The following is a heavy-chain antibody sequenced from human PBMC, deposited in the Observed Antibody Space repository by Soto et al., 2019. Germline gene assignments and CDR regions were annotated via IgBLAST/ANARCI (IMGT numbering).Heavy chain of an antibody. J-gene: IGHJ6*02. CDR2: ISAYNGNT. CDR3: AREGAVAGTFYYYYCYGMDV. D-gene: IGHD6-19*01. V-gene: IGHV1-18*01. CDR1: GYTFTSYG. Sequence: GASVKVSCKASGYTFTSYGISWVRQAPGQGLEWMGWISAYNGNTNYAQKLQGRVTMTTDTSTSTAYMELRSLRSDDTAVYYCAREGAVAGTFYYYYCYGMDVWGQGTTVTVSS.